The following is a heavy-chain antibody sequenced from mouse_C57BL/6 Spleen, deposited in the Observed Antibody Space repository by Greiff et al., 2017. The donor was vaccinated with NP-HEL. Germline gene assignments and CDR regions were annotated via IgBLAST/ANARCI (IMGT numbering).Heavy chain of an antibody. Sequence: EVKLVESGGGLVKPGGSLKLSCAASGFTFSSYAMSWVRQTPEKRLEWVATISDGGSYTYYPDNVKGRFTISRDNAKNNLYLQMSHLKSEDTAMYYCARERTGPFAYWGQGTLVTVSA. CDR3: ARERTGPFAY. D-gene: IGHD4-1*01. CDR2: ISDGGSYT. J-gene: IGHJ3*01. CDR1: GFTFSSYA. V-gene: IGHV5-4*01.